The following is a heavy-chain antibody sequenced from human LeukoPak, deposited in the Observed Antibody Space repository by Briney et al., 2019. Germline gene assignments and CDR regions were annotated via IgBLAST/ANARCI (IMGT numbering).Heavy chain of an antibody. CDR3: ARMNYQLPNQIDNWFDP. D-gene: IGHD2-2*01. Sequence: ASVKVSCKVSGYTLTELSMHWVRQAPGKGLEWMGGFDPEDGETIYAQKFQGRVTMTEDTSTDTAYMELSSLRSEDTAVYYCARMNYQLPNQIDNWFDPWGQGTLVTVSS. CDR1: GYTLTELS. V-gene: IGHV1-24*01. CDR2: FDPEDGET. J-gene: IGHJ5*02.